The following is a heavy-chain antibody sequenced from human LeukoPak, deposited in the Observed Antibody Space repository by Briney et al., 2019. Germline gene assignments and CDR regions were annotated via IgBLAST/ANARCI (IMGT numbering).Heavy chain of an antibody. Sequence: PGGSLRLSCAASGFTFSSYGMHWVRQAPGKGLEWVAFIRYDGSNKYYADSVKGRFTNSRDNSKNTLYLQMNSLRAEDTAVYYCAKDWVYEYIVVVPAAENWFDPWGQGTLVTVSS. D-gene: IGHD2-2*01. J-gene: IGHJ5*02. V-gene: IGHV3-30*02. CDR2: IRYDGSNK. CDR3: AKDWVYEYIVVVPAAENWFDP. CDR1: GFTFSSYG.